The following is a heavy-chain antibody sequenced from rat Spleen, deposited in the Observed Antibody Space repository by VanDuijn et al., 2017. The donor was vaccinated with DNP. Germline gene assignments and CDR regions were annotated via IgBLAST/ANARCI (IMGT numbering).Heavy chain of an antibody. CDR1: GFTFSNYY. CDR2: VSTSGSKT. J-gene: IGHJ3*01. D-gene: IGHD1-10*01. CDR3: ARHDNFDWFAY. Sequence: EVQLVEPGGGLVQPGKSLKLSCSASGFTFSNYYMAWVRQSPKRGLEWVATVSTSGSKTYYQDSVNGRFTCSRDDAKSSLYLQLNSLKSEDTATYFCARHDNFDWFAYWGQGTLVTVSS. V-gene: IGHV5-25*01.